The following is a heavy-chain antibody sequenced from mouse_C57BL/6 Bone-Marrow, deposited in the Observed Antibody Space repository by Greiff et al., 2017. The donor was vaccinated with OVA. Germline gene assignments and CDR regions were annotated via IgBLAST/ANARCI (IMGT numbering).Heavy chain of an antibody. D-gene: IGHD2-1*01. CDR1: GFTFSSYA. J-gene: IGHJ4*01. V-gene: IGHV5-9-1*02. CDR2: ISSGGDYI. CDR3: TRLLDAMDY. Sequence: DVHLVESGEGLVKPEGSLKLSCAASGFTFSSYAMSWVRQTPEKRLEWVAYISSGGDYIYYADTVKGRFTISRDNARNTLYLQMSSLKSEDTAMYYCTRLLDAMDYWGQGTSVTVSS.